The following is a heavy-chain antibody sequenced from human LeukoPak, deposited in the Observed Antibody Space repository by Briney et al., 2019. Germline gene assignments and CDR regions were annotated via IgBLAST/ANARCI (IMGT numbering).Heavy chain of an antibody. Sequence: SETLSLTCAVSGGSIRDYQWSWIRQPPGKGLEWIGHINTNGRTDYNPSLRSRLTFSVDTSRDQFSLKLSSVTAADTAVYYCARNLRVDTAMETYYYYYMDVWGKGTTVTVSS. CDR3: ARNLRVDTAMETYYYYYMDV. J-gene: IGHJ6*03. D-gene: IGHD5-18*01. CDR2: INTNGRT. CDR1: GGSIRDYQ. V-gene: IGHV4-4*09.